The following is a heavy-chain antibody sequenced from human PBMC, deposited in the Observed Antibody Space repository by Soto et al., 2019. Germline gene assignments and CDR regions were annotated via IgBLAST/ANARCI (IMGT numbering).Heavy chain of an antibody. Sequence: PGGSLRLSCAASGFTFSSYGMHWVRQAPGKGLEWVAVISYDGSNKYYADSVKGRFTISRDNSKNTLYLQMNSLRAEDTAVYYCAKGVGPFNSPYYFDYWGQGTLVTVSS. J-gene: IGHJ4*02. D-gene: IGHD1-26*01. CDR3: AKGVGPFNSPYYFDY. CDR2: ISYDGSNK. V-gene: IGHV3-30*18. CDR1: GFTFSSYG.